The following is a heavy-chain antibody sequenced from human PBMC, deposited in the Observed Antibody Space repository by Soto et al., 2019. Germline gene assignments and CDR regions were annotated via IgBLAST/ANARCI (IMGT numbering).Heavy chain of an antibody. CDR3: VRDNHGMDV. CDR2: SRHKAHSYTT. J-gene: IGHJ6*02. CDR1: GFTFNDYY. Sequence: EVQLVESGGGLVQPGGSLRLSCVVSGFTFNDYYMDWVRQAPGKGLEWVGRSRHKAHSYTTEYAASVKGRFTISRDDSKNSLYLQMNSLKTEDTAVYYCVRDNHGMDVWGHGTTVTVSS. V-gene: IGHV3-72*01.